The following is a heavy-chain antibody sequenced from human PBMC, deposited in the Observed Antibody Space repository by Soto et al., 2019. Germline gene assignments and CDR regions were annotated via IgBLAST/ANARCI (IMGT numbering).Heavy chain of an antibody. Sequence: GGSLRLSCAASEFTFKSYGMHWVRQAPGKGLAWVAVISFDGNRKHYADSVRGRFTISRDNSKNTLYLQMNSLRTEDTAIYYCARDSYRGDVVLTPAPYGNDYWGRGTLVTVPP. J-gene: IGHJ4*02. V-gene: IGHV3-30*03. CDR2: ISFDGNRK. CDR1: EFTFKSYG. D-gene: IGHD2-2*01. CDR3: ARDSYRGDVVLTPAPYGNDY.